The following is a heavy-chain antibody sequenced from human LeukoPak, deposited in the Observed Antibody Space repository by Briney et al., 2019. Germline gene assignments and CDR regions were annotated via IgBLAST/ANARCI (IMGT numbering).Heavy chain of an antibody. Sequence: GGSLRLSCAASGFTFGSYEMNWVRQAPGKGLEWVSYISSSGSTIYYADSVKGRFTISRDNAKNSLYLQMSSLRAEDTAVYYCAREVAARPFDYWGQGTLVTVSS. CDR2: ISSSGSTI. CDR3: AREVAARPFDY. CDR1: GFTFGSYE. V-gene: IGHV3-48*03. D-gene: IGHD6-6*01. J-gene: IGHJ4*02.